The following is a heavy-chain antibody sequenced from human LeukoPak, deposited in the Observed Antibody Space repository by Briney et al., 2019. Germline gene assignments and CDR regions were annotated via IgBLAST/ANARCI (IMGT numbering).Heavy chain of an antibody. V-gene: IGHV3-7*01. CDR2: INQDGGVK. Sequence: SGGSLRLSCAASGFTFSNSWMSWVRQAPGKGREWVANINQDGGVKFYVDSVKGRFTISRDNAKNSLYLQVTSLRAEDTAVYYCATTHDSAGNSWGRGTMVTVS. D-gene: IGHD6-13*01. CDR3: ATTHDSAGNS. CDR1: GFTFSNSW. J-gene: IGHJ5*02.